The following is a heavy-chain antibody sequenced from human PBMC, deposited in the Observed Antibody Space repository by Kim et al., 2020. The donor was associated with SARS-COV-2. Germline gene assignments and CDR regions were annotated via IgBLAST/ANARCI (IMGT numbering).Heavy chain of an antibody. V-gene: IGHV1-18*01. CDR1: GYTFTSYG. J-gene: IGHJ6*02. Sequence: ASVKVSCKASGYTFTSYGISWVRQAPGQGLEWMGWISAYNGNTNYAQKLQGRVTMTTDTSTSTAYMELRSLRSDDTAVYYCARDHSRRWELLLGYYYGMDVWGQGTTVTVSS. CDR2: ISAYNGNT. D-gene: IGHD1-26*01. CDR3: ARDHSRRWELLLGYYYGMDV.